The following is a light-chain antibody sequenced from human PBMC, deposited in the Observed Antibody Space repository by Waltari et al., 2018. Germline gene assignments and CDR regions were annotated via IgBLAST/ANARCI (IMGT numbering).Light chain of an antibody. CDR1: PSVSRA. Sequence: EIVLTQSPGTLSLSPGERATLSCRASPSVSRALAWYQQKPGQAPRLLIYGASSRATGIPDRFSGSGSGTDFSLTISRLEPEDFAVYYCQEYVTLPATFGQGTKVEI. CDR3: QEYVTLPAT. V-gene: IGKV3-20*01. CDR2: GAS. J-gene: IGKJ1*01.